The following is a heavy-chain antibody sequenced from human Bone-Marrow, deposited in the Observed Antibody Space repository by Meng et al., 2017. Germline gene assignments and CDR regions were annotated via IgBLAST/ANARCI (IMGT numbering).Heavy chain of an antibody. J-gene: IGHJ5*02. V-gene: IGHV2-5*02. Sequence: LTLACTFLGVSLRSGGVGVGWNRQPPGKALEWLALIYCDDDKRYSPSLKSRLTITKDTSKNQVVLTMTNMDPVDTATYYCAHSKSSCSGGSCYSSWFDPWGQGTLVTVSS. CDR2: IYCDDDK. CDR1: GVSLRSGGVG. CDR3: AHSKSSCSGGSCYSSWFDP. D-gene: IGHD2-15*01.